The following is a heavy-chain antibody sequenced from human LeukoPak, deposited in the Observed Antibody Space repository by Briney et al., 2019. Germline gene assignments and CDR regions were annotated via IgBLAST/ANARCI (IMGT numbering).Heavy chain of an antibody. V-gene: IGHV4-4*02. CDR2: IHHDGRI. J-gene: IGHJ4*02. D-gene: IGHD3-16*02. CDR1: GFTFSSCAM. CDR3: ARSHDHLWGNYPDY. Sequence: KSGGSLRLSCVASGFTFSSCAMSWVRQSPGKGLEWIGEIHHDGRINYNPSLKSRVTLSVDKSKNQFSLRLNSVTAADTAMYYCARSHDHLWGNYPDYWGQGTLVTVSS.